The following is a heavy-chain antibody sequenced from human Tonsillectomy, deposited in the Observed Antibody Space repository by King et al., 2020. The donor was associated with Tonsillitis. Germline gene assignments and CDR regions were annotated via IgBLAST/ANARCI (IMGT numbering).Heavy chain of an antibody. J-gene: IGHJ3*02. CDR2: INHSGST. CDR1: GGSFSGYY. V-gene: IGHV4-34*01. D-gene: IGHD4-17*01. CDR3: ARGLTTASGDAFDI. Sequence: VQLQQWGAGLLKPSETLSLTCAVSGGSFSGYYWSWIRQPPGKGLEWIGEINHSGSTNYNPSLKSRVTISVDTSKNQFSLKLSSVTAADTAVYYCARGLTTASGDAFDIWGQETMVTVSS.